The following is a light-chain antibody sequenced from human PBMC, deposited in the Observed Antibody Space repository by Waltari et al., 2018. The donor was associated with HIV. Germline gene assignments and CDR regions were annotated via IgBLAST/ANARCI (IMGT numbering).Light chain of an antibody. V-gene: IGLV1-44*01. Sequence: QSVLTQSPSASGTPGQRVTISCSGGSSNIGRNPVSWYQHLPGTAPKLLIYRNNQRPSGVPDRFSGSKSGTSASLAISGPQSEDEADYYCGTWDDSLSVWVFGGGTKLTVL. CDR2: RNN. J-gene: IGLJ3*02. CDR1: SSNIGRNP. CDR3: GTWDDSLSVWV.